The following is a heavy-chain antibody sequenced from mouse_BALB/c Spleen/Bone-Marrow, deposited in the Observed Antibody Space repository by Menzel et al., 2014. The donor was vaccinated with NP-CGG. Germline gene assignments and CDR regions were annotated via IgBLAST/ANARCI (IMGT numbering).Heavy chain of an antibody. D-gene: IGHD5-1*01. CDR1: GYTFTNYY. CDR2: INPSNGGT. Sequence: QVQLQQSGAELVKPGASVKLSCRASGYTFTNYYMYWVKQRLGQGLEWIGEINPSNGGTNFNEKFKSKATLTVDKSSSTAYIQLSSLTSEDSAVYYCTRLPHWGQGTSVTVSS. J-gene: IGHJ4*01. V-gene: IGHV1S81*02. CDR3: TRLPH.